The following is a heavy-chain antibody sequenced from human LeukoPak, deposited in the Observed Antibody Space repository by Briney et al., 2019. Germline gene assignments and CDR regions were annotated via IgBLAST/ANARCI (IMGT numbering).Heavy chain of an antibody. CDR1: GFSFSDYY. J-gene: IGHJ4*02. V-gene: IGHV3-11*01. D-gene: IGHD3-10*01. CDR3: ARAKKYLYGSGSFGFDY. CDR2: ISSSGSTI. Sequence: GGSLRLSCAASGFSFSDYYMSWIRQAPGKGLEWVSYISSSGSTINYADSVKGRFTISRDNAKNSLYLQVNSLRADDTAVYYCARAKKYLYGSGSFGFDYWGQGTLVTVSS.